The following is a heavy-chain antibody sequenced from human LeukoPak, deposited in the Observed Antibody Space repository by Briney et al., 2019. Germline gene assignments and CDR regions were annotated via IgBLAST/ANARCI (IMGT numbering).Heavy chain of an antibody. CDR2: IKQDGSEK. J-gene: IGHJ4*02. CDR1: GFTFSSYW. Sequence: GGSLRLSCAASGFTFSSYWMSWVRQAPGKGLEWVANIKQDGSEKYYVDSVKGRFTISRDNAKNSLYLQMNSLRAEDTAVYYCAKDLPSRAIDYWGQGTLVTVSS. V-gene: IGHV3-7*01. CDR3: AKDLPSRAIDY.